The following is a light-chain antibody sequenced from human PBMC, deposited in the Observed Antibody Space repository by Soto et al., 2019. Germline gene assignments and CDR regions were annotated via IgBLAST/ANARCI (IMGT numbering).Light chain of an antibody. CDR3: QQCAYSPRT. Sequence: EIVLTQSPATLSLSPGERATLSCRASQTIRTDLAWYQQKPGQGPRLLIYDASNRATGIPARFSGSGSGADFALTISRLEPEDFAVYYCQQCAYSPRTFGQGTKVEVK. J-gene: IGKJ1*01. V-gene: IGKV3-11*01. CDR1: QTIRTD. CDR2: DAS.